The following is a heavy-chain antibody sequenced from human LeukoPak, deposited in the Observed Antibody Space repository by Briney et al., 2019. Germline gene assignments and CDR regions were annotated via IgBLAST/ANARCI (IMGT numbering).Heavy chain of an antibody. CDR1: GGTFSSYA. D-gene: IGHD3-10*01. V-gene: IGHV1-46*01. CDR3: ARDYGSGSYPFYYFDY. CDR2: INPSGGST. Sequence: ASVKVSCKASGGTFSSYAISWVRQAPGQGLEWMGIINPSGGSTSYAQKFQGRVTMTRDMSTSTVYMELSSLRSEDTAVYYCARDYGSGSYPFYYFDYWGQGTLVTVSS. J-gene: IGHJ4*02.